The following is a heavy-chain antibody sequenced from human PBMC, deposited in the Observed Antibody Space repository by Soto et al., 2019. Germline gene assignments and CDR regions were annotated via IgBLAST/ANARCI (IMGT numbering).Heavy chain of an antibody. CDR1: GGSISSGGYY. CDR2: IYYSGST. J-gene: IGHJ4*02. Sequence: SETLSLSCTVSGGSISSGGYYWGWIRQHPGKGLEWIGHIYYSGSTSYNPSLKSRVTISVDTSKNQFSLKLSSVTAADTAVYYCAREGSGYDYWGQGTLVTVSS. V-gene: IGHV4-31*03. D-gene: IGHD5-12*01. CDR3: AREGSGYDY.